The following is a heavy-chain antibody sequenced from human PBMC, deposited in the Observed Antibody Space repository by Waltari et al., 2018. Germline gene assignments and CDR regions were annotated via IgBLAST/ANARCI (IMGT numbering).Heavy chain of an antibody. CDR1: GFPCSSYP. CDR2: ISSGSSYI. CDR3: AREWGVMVGTAGFYFDY. J-gene: IGHJ4*02. D-gene: IGHD2-15*01. V-gene: IGHV3-21*01. Sequence: EVQLVGSGGGLVKPGGSLRLSCAASGFPCSSYPMNWVRQAPGKGLEWVSSISSGSSYIYYADSVKGRFTISRDNAKNSLYLQMNSLRVEDTAVYYCAREWGVMVGTAGFYFDYWGQGALVTVSS.